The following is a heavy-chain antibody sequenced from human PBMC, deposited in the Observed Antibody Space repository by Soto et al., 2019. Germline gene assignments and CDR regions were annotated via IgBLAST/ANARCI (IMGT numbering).Heavy chain of an antibody. J-gene: IGHJ4*02. CDR2: ISAYNGNT. V-gene: IGHV1-18*01. Sequence: GASVKVSCKASGYTFTSYGISWVRQAPGQGLEWMGWISAYNGNTNYAQKLQGRVTMTTDTSTSTAYMELRSLRSDDTAVYYCVVAAQPYLFDSCGQGSLVTGSS. CDR1: GYTFTSYG. D-gene: IGHD2-15*01. CDR3: VVAAQPYLFDS.